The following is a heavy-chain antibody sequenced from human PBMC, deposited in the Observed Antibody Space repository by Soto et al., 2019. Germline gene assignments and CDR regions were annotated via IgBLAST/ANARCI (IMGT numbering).Heavy chain of an antibody. V-gene: IGHV4-4*09. CDR2: IYPSGST. CDR1: GGSISGYH. Sequence: QVQLRESGPGLVKASETLSLTCTVSGGSISGYHWSWNRQTPGKGLEWIGKIYPSGSTDYNPSLNSPVIISADTSKNQVSLKLSPVTAADTAIYYCARLLGTAVFDHWGQGTLVTVSS. CDR3: ARLLGTAVFDH. J-gene: IGHJ4*02. D-gene: IGHD2-21*02.